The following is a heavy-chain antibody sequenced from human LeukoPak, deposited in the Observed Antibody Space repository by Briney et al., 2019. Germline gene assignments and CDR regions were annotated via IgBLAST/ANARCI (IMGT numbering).Heavy chain of an antibody. CDR2: IYYSGST. V-gene: IGHV4-39*01. CDR1: GGSISSSSYY. CDR3: ARQLRGGNPRAYFDY. Sequence: SETLSLTCTVSGGSISSSSYYWGWIRQPPGKRLEWIGSIYYSGSTYCNPSLKSRVTISVDTSKNQFSLKLSSVTAADTAVYYCARQLRGGNPRAYFDYWGQGTLVTVSS. J-gene: IGHJ4*02. D-gene: IGHD4-23*01.